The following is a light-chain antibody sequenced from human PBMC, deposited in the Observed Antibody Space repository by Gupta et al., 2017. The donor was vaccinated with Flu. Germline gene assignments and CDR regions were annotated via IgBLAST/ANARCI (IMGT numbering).Light chain of an antibody. CDR1: QSISSW. CDR3: QLYNRYSPWT. CDR2: KAS. V-gene: IGKV1-5*03. Sequence: EIQMTQSPSTLSAPVGDRVTITCRASQSISSWFACSQQKPGKAPKLLIYKASSLESGVPSRFSGSGSGTEFTLTISSLQPDEFAAYYCQLYNRYSPWTFGQGTKVEIK. J-gene: IGKJ1*01.